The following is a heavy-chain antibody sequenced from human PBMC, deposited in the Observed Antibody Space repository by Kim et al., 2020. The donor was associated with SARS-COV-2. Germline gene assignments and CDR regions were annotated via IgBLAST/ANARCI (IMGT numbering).Heavy chain of an antibody. D-gene: IGHD4-17*01. CDR3: ARDLFGDLNDYGDYRGVRGWFDP. J-gene: IGHJ5*02. CDR1: GYTFTSYG. Sequence: ASVKVSCKASGYTFTSYGISWVRQAPGPGLEWMGWISAYNGNTNYAQKHQGRVTMTTDTSTSTAYMELRSLRSDDTAVYYCARDLFGDLNDYGDYRGVRGWFDPWGQGTLVTVSS. CDR2: ISAYNGNT. V-gene: IGHV1-18*01.